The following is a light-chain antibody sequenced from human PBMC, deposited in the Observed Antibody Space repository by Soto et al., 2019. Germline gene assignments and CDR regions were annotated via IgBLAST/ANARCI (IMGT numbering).Light chain of an antibody. CDR1: QSISSN. CDR2: AAS. Sequence: DIVMTQSPATLSLSPGERATLSCRASQSISSNLAWYQHKPGQAPRLLIYAASTRASGIPARFSGGGSGTEFSLTITSLQSEDFAIYYCQQYKNWPPMYTFGQGPRLEI. CDR3: QQYKNWPPMYT. V-gene: IGKV3-15*01. J-gene: IGKJ2*01.